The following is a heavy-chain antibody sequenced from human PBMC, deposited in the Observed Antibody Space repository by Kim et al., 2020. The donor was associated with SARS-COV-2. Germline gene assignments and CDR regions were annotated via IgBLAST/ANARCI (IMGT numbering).Heavy chain of an antibody. J-gene: IGHJ5*02. Sequence: QGRVTITRDTSASTAYMELSSLRSEDTAVYYCARDRSVWGWYEVNWFDPWGQGTLVTVSS. V-gene: IGHV1-3*01. D-gene: IGHD6-19*01. CDR3: ARDRSVWGWYEVNWFDP.